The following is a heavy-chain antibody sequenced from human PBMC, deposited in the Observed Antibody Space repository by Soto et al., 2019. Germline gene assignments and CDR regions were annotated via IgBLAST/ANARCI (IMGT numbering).Heavy chain of an antibody. D-gene: IGHD3-10*01. J-gene: IGHJ5*02. V-gene: IGHV1-69*02. CDR2: IIPILGIA. CDR3: ARAHYYGSGSYPSNWFEP. Sequence: QVQLVQSGAEVKKPGSSVKVSCKASGGTFSSYTISWVRQAPGQGLEWMGRIIPILGIANYAQKFQGRVTITADKSTSTAYMELSSLRSEDTAVYYCARAHYYGSGSYPSNWFEPWGQGTLVTVSS. CDR1: GGTFSSYT.